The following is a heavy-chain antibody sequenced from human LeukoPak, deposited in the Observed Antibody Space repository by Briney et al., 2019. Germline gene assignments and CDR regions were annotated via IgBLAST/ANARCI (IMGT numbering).Heavy chain of an antibody. D-gene: IGHD4-11*01. Sequence: GGSLRLSCAASGFTFSDYYMSWIRQAPGKGLEWVSYISSSGSTIYYADSVKGRFTISRDNAKNSLYLRMNSLRAEDTAVYYCARGMTTVTTDAFDIWGQGTMVTVSS. V-gene: IGHV3-11*01. CDR1: GFTFSDYY. CDR2: ISSSGSTI. J-gene: IGHJ3*02. CDR3: ARGMTTVTTDAFDI.